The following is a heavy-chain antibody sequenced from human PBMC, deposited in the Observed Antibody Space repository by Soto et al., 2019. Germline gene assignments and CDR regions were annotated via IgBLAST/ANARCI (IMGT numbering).Heavy chain of an antibody. J-gene: IGHJ4*02. CDR3: ATRSSLYGDLLDY. CDR2: ISYGGST. V-gene: IGHV4-59*01. D-gene: IGHD4-17*01. CDR1: GASISTYY. Sequence: PSETLSLTCTVSGASISTYYWTWIRQPPGKGPEFIGYISYGGSTNYNPSLKSRVTISVDTSKSQFSLKLTSVTPADTAVYYCATRSSLYGDLLDYWGQGTLVTVSS.